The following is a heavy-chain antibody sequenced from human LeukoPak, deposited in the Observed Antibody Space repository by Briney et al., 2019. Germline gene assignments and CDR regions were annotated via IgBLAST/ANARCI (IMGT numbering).Heavy chain of an antibody. CDR2: ISADGETT. CDR3: ARDRALARYYYFFMDV. Sequence: PGGSLRLSCAASGFTFSSYAMNWVRQAPGKGPEWVSSISADGETTHYADSVSGRFTTSRDNAKDSLSLEMNSLRAEDTAVYYCARDRALARYYYFFMDVWGKGTSVTVSS. J-gene: IGHJ6*03. CDR1: GFTFSSYA. V-gene: IGHV3-48*04. D-gene: IGHD3-9*01.